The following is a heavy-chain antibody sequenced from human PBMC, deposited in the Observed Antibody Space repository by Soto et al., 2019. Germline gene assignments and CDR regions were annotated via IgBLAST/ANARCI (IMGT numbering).Heavy chain of an antibody. CDR3: AKDPTYDYGYFDS. CDR1: GFTFSSYA. D-gene: IGHD4-17*01. J-gene: IGHJ4*02. Sequence: RGSLRLSCAASGFTFSSYAMNWVRQAPGKGLEWVSTIRTSVGDTYYAASVKGRFTISRDNSKSTVYLHLNSLRAEDTAIYYCAKDPTYDYGYFDSWGQGTLVTVSS. V-gene: IGHV3-23*01. CDR2: IRTSVGDT.